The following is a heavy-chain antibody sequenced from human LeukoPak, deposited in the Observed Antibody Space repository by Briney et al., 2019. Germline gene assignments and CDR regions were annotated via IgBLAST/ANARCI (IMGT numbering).Heavy chain of an antibody. V-gene: IGHV4-39*07. J-gene: IGHJ4*02. CDR1: GGSITSSKYF. CDR2: ISYSGST. CDR3: AGLGVMVLVYQFEY. D-gene: IGHD2-8*01. Sequence: SETLSLTCAVSGGSITSSKYFWGWIRPPPGKELELIGIISYSGSTDYNPSLKSRVTISTDTSTNQFSLKLTSVTAADTAVYYCAGLGVMVLVYQFEYWGRGTPVTVSS.